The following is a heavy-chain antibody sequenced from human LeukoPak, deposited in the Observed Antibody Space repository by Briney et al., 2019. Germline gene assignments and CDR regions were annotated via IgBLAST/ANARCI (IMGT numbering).Heavy chain of an antibody. CDR1: GFTFSDYY. J-gene: IGHJ4*02. V-gene: IGHV3-11*01. CDR2: ISSSGSTI. Sequence: GGSLRLSCAASGFTFSDYYMSWIRQAPGKGLEWVSYISSSGSTISYADSVKGRFTISRDNAKNSLYLQMNSLRAEDTAVYYCALDQYYYGSGSPDYWGQGTLVTVSS. CDR3: ALDQYYYGSGSPDY. D-gene: IGHD3-10*01.